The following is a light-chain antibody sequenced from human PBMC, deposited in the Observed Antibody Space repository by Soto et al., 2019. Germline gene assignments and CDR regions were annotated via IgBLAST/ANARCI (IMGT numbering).Light chain of an antibody. CDR3: QQYSNWPLT. Sequence: EIAMTQSPATLSVSPGERATLSCRASQSVSSNLAWYQQKPGQAPRLLIYGASTRATGIPARFSGSGSGTEFTLTISSLQSEDFAVYYCQQYSNWPLTFGGGTKVDIK. V-gene: IGKV3-15*01. CDR2: GAS. CDR1: QSVSSN. J-gene: IGKJ4*01.